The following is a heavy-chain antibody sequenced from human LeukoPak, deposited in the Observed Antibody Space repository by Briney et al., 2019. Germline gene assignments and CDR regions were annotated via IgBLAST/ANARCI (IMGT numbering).Heavy chain of an antibody. CDR3: AKEYDYSNYVLGY. V-gene: IGHV3-30*02. J-gene: IGHJ4*02. D-gene: IGHD4-11*01. CDR2: IRYDGSNK. Sequence: GGSLRLSCAASGFTFSSYGMHWVRQAPGKGLEWVAFIRYDGSNKYYADSVKVRFTISRDNSKNTLYLQMNSLRAEDTAVYYCAKEYDYSNYVLGYWGQGTLVTVSS. CDR1: GFTFSSYG.